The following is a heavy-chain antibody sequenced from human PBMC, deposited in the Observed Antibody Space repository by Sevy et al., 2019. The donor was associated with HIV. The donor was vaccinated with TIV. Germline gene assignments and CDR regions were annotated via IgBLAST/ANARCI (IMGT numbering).Heavy chain of an antibody. CDR1: GGSFSGYY. V-gene: IGHV4-34*01. J-gene: IGHJ3*02. Sequence: SETVSLTCAVYGGSFSGYYWSWIRQPPGKGLEWIGEINHSGSTNYNPSLKSRVTISVDTSKNQFSLKLSSVTAADTAVYYCARGLERLAGIYSGSYGIWGQGTMVTVSS. CDR2: INHSGST. D-gene: IGHD1-26*01. CDR3: ARGLERLAGIYSGSYGI.